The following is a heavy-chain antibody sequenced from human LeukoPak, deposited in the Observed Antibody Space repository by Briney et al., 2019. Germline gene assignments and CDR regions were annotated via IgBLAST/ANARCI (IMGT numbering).Heavy chain of an antibody. Sequence: ASVKVSCKASGYTFTTYAIHWVRQAPGQRLEWLGWINTGNGDTRYSQTFQGRVTITRDTSASTAYMELSSLRPEDTAMYYCARDMGSGSLHYWGQGTLVTVSS. V-gene: IGHV1-3*04. CDR1: GYTFTTYA. CDR3: ARDMGSGSLHY. J-gene: IGHJ4*02. CDR2: INTGNGDT. D-gene: IGHD1-26*01.